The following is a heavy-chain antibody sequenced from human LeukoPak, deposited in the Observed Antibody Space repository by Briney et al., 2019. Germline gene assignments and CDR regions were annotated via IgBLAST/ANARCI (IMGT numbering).Heavy chain of an antibody. CDR3: ARIYRSGGSIDY. CDR1: GFTFSDYY. CDR2: ISSSGSTT. J-gene: IGHJ4*02. V-gene: IGHV3-11*04. Sequence: GGSLRLSCAASGFTFSDYYMSWLRQAPGKGLEGVSYISSSGSTTFYADSLKGRFTMYRDNAKKSLSLQVDSLRAEDTAGYYCARIYRSGGSIDYWGQGTLVTVSS. D-gene: IGHD2-15*01.